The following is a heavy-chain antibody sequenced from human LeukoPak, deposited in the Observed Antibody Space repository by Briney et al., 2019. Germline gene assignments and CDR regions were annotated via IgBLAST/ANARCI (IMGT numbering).Heavy chain of an antibody. D-gene: IGHD6-13*01. V-gene: IGHV3-33*01. CDR2: IWSDGNNK. Sequence: PGGSLRLSCAASGFTFSSYAMHWVRQAPGKGVEGVAIIWSDGNNKYYADSGEGRFTISRDTSKHTLFLQMHSLRAEDTAVYYCARGQPGVAAAGNLDYWGQGTLVTVSS. CDR3: ARGQPGVAAAGNLDY. CDR1: GFTFSSYA. J-gene: IGHJ4*02.